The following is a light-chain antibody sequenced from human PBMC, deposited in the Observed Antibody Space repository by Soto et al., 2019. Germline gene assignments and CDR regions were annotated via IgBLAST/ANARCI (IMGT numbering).Light chain of an antibody. CDR3: QSYDSSLSGLWV. CDR1: SSNIGAGYD. V-gene: IGLV1-40*01. CDR2: GNS. Sequence: QPVLTQPPSVSGAPGQRVTISCTGSSSNIGAGYDVHWYQQLPGTAPKLLIYGNSNRPSGVPDRFSGSKSGTSASLAITGLQAADEADYSCQSYDSSLSGLWVFGGGTKLTVL. J-gene: IGLJ3*02.